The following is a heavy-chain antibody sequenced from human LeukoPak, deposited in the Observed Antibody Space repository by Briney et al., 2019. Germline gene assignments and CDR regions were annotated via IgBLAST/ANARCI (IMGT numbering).Heavy chain of an antibody. J-gene: IGHJ3*02. D-gene: IGHD1-26*01. CDR3: ARGILYSGSPSHAFDI. CDR1: GYTFTSYG. V-gene: IGHV1-18*01. CDR2: ISAYNGNT. Sequence: ASVEVSCKAFGYTFTSYGISWVRQAPGQGLEWMGWISAYNGNTNYAQRLQGRVTMTTDTSTSTAYMELRSLRSDDTAVYYCARGILYSGSPSHAFDIWGQGTMVTVSS.